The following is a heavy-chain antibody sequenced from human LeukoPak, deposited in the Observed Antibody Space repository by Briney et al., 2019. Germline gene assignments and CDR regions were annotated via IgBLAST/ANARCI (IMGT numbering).Heavy chain of an antibody. CDR3: ARSVPAAWYFDL. V-gene: IGHV4-30-2*01. Sequence: SETLSLTCAVSGGSISSGGYSWSWIRQPPGKGLEWIGYIYHSGSTYYNPSLKSRVTISVDRSKNQFSLKLSSVTAADTAVYFCARSVPAAWYFDLWGRGALVTVSS. D-gene: IGHD2-2*01. CDR2: IYHSGST. CDR1: GGSISSGGYS. J-gene: IGHJ2*01.